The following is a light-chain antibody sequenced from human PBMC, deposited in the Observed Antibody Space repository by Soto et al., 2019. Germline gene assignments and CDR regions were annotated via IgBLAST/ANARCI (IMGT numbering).Light chain of an antibody. CDR2: EVS. Sequence: ALTQPPSASGSPGQSVTISCTGTSSDVGSYNYVSWYQQHPGKAPKLMIYEVSKRPSGVPDRFSGSKSGNTASLTVSGLQAEDEADYYCSSYTGSNNLLFGGGTKLTVL. J-gene: IGLJ2*01. V-gene: IGLV2-8*01. CDR1: SSDVGSYNY. CDR3: SSYTGSNNLL.